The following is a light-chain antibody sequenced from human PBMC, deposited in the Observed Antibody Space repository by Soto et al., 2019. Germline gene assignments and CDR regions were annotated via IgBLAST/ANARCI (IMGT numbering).Light chain of an antibody. Sequence: QSVLTQPPSVSEAPRQRVTISCSGSSSNIGNNDVNWYQQLPGKAPKLLIYYDDLLPSGVSDRFSGSKSGTSASLAISGLQSEDEADYYCAAWDDSLTGVVFGGGTQLTVL. V-gene: IGLV1-36*01. CDR3: AAWDDSLTGVV. CDR2: YDD. CDR1: SSNIGNND. J-gene: IGLJ2*01.